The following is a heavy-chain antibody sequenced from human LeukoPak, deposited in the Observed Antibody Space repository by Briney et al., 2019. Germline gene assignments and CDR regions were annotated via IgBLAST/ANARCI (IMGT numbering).Heavy chain of an antibody. D-gene: IGHD5-18*01. CDR1: GGSISSYY. CDR3: ARDSGYSYGPPYYYYYYMDV. CDR2: IYTSGRT. Sequence: PSETLSLTCTVSGGSISSYYWSWIRQPAGKGLDWIGRIYTSGRTNYNPSLKSRVTMSVDTSKNQFSLKLSSVTAADTAVYYCARDSGYSYGPPYYYYYYMDVWGKGTTVTVSS. V-gene: IGHV4-4*07. J-gene: IGHJ6*03.